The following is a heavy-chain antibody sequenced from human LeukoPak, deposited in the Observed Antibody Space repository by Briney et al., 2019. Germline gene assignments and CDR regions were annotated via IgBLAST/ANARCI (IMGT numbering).Heavy chain of an antibody. V-gene: IGHV1-2*04. CDR2: INPNNGGT. CDR3: ARSGYSSSWYLDY. J-gene: IGHJ4*02. Sequence: ASVKVSCKASGYTFIGYYIHWVRQAPGQGLEWMGWINPNNGGTNYAQKFQGWVTMTRDTSISTAYMELNRLTSDDTAVYSCARSGYSSSWYLDYWGQGTLVTVSS. CDR1: GYTFIGYY. D-gene: IGHD6-13*01.